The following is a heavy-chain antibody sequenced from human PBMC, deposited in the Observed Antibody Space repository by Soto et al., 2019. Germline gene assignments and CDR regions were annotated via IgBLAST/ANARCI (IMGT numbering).Heavy chain of an antibody. CDR2: INPNSGGT. V-gene: IGHV1-2*02. Sequence: QVQLVQSGAEVKKPGASVKVSCKTSGYTFTGYYIHWVRQAPGQGLEWMGGINPNSGGTNYAQKFQGRVTMTRDTSISTAYMELSRLRSDDTAVYYCATPSGVGNGPDYFDYWGQGTLVTVSS. CDR1: GYTFTGYY. D-gene: IGHD2-8*01. CDR3: ATPSGVGNGPDYFDY. J-gene: IGHJ4*02.